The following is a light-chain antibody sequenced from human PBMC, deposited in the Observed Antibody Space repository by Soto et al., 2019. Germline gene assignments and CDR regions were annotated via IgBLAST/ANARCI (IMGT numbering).Light chain of an antibody. CDR2: GAS. CDR3: QQYHSWPLT. CDR1: QSVRNN. Sequence: ETMMTQSPATLSVSPGERATLSCRASQSVRNNYLAWYQQKPGQAPRLLIYGASFRATGIPARFSGSGSGTDFTLTISSLQSDDFAGYYCQQYHSWPLTFGGGTKVEIK. V-gene: IGKV3-15*01. J-gene: IGKJ4*01.